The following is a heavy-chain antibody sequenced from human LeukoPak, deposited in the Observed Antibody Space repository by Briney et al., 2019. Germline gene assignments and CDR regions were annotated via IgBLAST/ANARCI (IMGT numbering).Heavy chain of an antibody. J-gene: IGHJ4*02. CDR2: IYHSGST. D-gene: IGHD6-6*01. CDR3: ARKTVGEQLVAFDY. V-gene: IGHV4-38-2*01. Sequence: SETLSLTCAVSGYSISSGYYWGWIRQPPGKGLEWIGSIYHSGSTYYNPSLKSRVTISVDTSKNQFSLKLSSVTAVDTAVYYCARKTVGEQLVAFDYWGQGTLVTVSS. CDR1: GYSISSGYY.